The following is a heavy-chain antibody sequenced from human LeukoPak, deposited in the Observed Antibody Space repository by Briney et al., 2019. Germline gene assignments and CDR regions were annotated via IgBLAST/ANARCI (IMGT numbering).Heavy chain of an antibody. J-gene: IGHJ4*02. D-gene: IGHD1-7*01. CDR1: GFIVSSNY. Sequence: GGSLRLSCAASGFIVSSNYMTWVRQAPGKGLEWVSAISGSGGSTYYADSVKGRFTIPRDNSKNTLYLQMNSLRAEDTAVYYCAKVGTTAGGYFDYWGQGTLVTVSS. CDR2: ISGSGGST. CDR3: AKVGTTAGGYFDY. V-gene: IGHV3-23*01.